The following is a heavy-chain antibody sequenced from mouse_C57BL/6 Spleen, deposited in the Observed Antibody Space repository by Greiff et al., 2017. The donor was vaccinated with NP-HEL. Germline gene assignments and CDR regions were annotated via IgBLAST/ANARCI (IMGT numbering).Heavy chain of an antibody. J-gene: IGHJ1*03. V-gene: IGHV14-2*01. CDR1: GFNITDYY. CDR3: APYYYGSSSYWYFDV. CDR2: IDPEDGET. D-gene: IGHD1-1*01. Sequence: EVQLQQSGAELVKPGASVKLSCTASGFNITDYYMHWVKQRTEQGLEWIGRIDPEDGETKYAPKFQGKATITADTSSNTAYLQLVSLTTEDTAVYYCAPYYYGSSSYWYFDVWGTGTTVTVSS.